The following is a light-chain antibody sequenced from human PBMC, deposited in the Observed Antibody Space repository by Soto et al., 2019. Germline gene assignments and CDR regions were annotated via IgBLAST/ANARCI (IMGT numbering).Light chain of an antibody. V-gene: IGLV2-14*01. CDR2: DVS. J-gene: IGLJ3*02. Sequence: QSALTQPASVSGSPGQSITISCTGTSSDVGSFNYVSWYQQHPGKAPKLLIYDVSSRPSGVSNRFSGSKSGNTASLTISGLQAEDEADYYCSSHTSSSTWVFGGGTKVTVL. CDR3: SSHTSSSTWV. CDR1: SSDVGSFNY.